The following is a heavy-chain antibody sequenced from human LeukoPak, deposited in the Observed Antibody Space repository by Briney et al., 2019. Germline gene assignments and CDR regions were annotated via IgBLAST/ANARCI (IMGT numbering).Heavy chain of an antibody. J-gene: IGHJ4*02. CDR2: ISAHNHKT. V-gene: IGHV1-18*01. D-gene: IGHD3-22*01. Sequence: ASVKVSCKASGYTFSSFGISWVRQAPGQGLEWMGWISAHNHKTDYAQKFQGRVTMTTETSTSTAYMELRSLRSDDTAVYYCARDKYDSTWFFDQWGQGTLVTVTS. CDR3: ARDKYDSTWFFDQ. CDR1: GYTFSSFG.